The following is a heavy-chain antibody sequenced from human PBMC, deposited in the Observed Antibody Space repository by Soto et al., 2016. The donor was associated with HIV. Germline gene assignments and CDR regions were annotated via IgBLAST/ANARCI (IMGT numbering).Heavy chain of an antibody. D-gene: IGHD3-10*01. CDR3: ARGGDGEFHYFDY. CDR2: IWYDGSSA. J-gene: IGHJ4*02. CDR1: GFTFKSYG. Sequence: QVQLVESGGGVVQPGRSLRLSCAASGFTFKSYGMHWVRQPPGKGLEWVAVIWYDGSSAYYGDSVKGRFTVSRDNSKNRMYLEMNSLRDEDTAVYYCARGGDGEFHYFDYWGLGTLVTVSA. V-gene: IGHV3-33*01.